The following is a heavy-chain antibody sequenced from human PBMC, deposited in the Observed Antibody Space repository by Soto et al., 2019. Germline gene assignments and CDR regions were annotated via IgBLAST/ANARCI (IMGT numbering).Heavy chain of an antibody. CDR1: GYTFTSYG. Sequence: QVQLVQSGAEVKKPGASVKVSCKASGYTFTSYGISWVRQAPGQGLEWMGWISAYNGNTNYAQKLQGRVTMTTDTSTSTAYMGLRSLRSDDTAVYYCARVPIVLMVYATPLDYWGQGTLVTVSS. V-gene: IGHV1-18*01. CDR3: ARVPIVLMVYATPLDY. D-gene: IGHD2-8*01. J-gene: IGHJ4*02. CDR2: ISAYNGNT.